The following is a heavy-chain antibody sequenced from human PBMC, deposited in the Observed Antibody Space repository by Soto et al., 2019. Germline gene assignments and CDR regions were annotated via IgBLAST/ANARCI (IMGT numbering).Heavy chain of an antibody. D-gene: IGHD2-21*02. CDR1: GFTFTSYA. Sequence: GGSLRLSCTASGFTFTSYAMSWVRQAPGKGLEWVSGISASGGRTYHADSVKGRFTISRDNSKNTVYLQMNSLRSEDTAVYYCAKDLRSGDWYFFDYWGRGTLVTVSS. J-gene: IGHJ4*02. V-gene: IGHV3-23*01. CDR2: ISASGGRT. CDR3: AKDLRSGDWYFFDY.